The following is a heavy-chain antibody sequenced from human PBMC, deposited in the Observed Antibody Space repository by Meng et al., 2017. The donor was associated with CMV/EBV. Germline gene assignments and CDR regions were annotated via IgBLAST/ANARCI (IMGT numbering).Heavy chain of an antibody. CDR2: IIPILGIA. J-gene: IGHJ5*02. D-gene: IGHD1-26*01. CDR1: AGTFSSYT. V-gene: IGHV1-69*02. Sequence: SLKVSCQSPAGTFSSYTISWVRQAPGQGLEWMGRIIPILGIANYAQKFQGRATITADKSTSTAYMELSSLRSEDTAVYYCARRPGIRSGSYYNWFDPWGQGTLVTVSS. CDR3: ARRPGIRSGSYYNWFDP.